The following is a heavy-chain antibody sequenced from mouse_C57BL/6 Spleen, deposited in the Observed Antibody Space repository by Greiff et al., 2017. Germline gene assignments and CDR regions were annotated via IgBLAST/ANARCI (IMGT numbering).Heavy chain of an antibody. J-gene: IGHJ2*01. V-gene: IGHV1-78*01. CDR2: IYPRDGST. CDR1: GYTFTDHT. CDR3: ARRIYYDYGEDYFDY. Sequence: QVQLQQSDAELVKPGASVKISCKVSGYTFTDHTIHWMKQRPEQGLEWIGYIYPRDGSTKYNEKFKGKATLTADKSSSIAYMQLNSLTSEDSAVYFCARRIYYDYGEDYFDYWGQGTTLTVSS. D-gene: IGHD2-4*01.